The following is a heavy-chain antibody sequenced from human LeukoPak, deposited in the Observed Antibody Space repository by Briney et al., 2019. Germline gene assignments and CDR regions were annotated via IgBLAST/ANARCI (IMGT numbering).Heavy chain of an antibody. CDR1: GGSISSSSYY. J-gene: IGHJ5*02. CDR2: IYYSGST. V-gene: IGHV4-39*01. D-gene: IGHD2-2*01. CDR3: ASVVAHYANWFDP. Sequence: SETLSLTRTVSGGSISSSSYYWGWIRQPPGKGLEWIGSIYYSGSTYYNPSLKSRVTISVDTSKNQFSLKLSSVTAADTAVYYCASVVAHYANWFDPWGQGTLVTVSS.